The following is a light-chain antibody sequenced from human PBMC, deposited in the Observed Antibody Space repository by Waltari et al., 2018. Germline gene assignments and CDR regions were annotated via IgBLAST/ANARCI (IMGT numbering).Light chain of an antibody. CDR1: SSDVGGYNS. Sequence: QSALTQPASVSGSPGQSITVSCTGTSSDVGGYNSVSWYQQHPGKAPKFMIYDVTNRPSGVSNRFSGSKSGNTASLTISGLQAEDEADYYCSSYTSSATLVFGTGTKVTVL. V-gene: IGLV2-14*01. CDR3: SSYTSSATLV. J-gene: IGLJ1*01. CDR2: DVT.